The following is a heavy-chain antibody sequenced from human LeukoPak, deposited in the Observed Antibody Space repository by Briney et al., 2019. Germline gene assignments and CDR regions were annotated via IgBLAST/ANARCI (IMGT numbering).Heavy chain of an antibody. CDR2: INHSGST. V-gene: IGHV4-34*01. CDR3: ARRALLLLWFGAMDV. Sequence: SSQTLSLTCTVAGGSISSYYWGWIRQPPGKGLEWSGEINHSGSTNYNPSLKSRVTISVDTSKNQFSLKLSPVTAADTAVYYCARRALLLLWFGAMDVWGKGTTVTISS. CDR1: GGSISSYY. J-gene: IGHJ6*03. D-gene: IGHD3-10*01.